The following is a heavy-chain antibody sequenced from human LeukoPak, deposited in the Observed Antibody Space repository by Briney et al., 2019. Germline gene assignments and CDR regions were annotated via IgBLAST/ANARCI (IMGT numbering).Heavy chain of an antibody. Sequence: SSETLSLTCTVSGGSISGGGYYWSWIRQHPGKGLEWIGYIYYSGTTYYNPSLKSRVTISVDTSKNQFSLKLSSVTAADTAVYYCARTVAGNFDYWGQGTLVTVSS. J-gene: IGHJ4*02. V-gene: IGHV4-31*03. CDR1: GGSISGGGYY. D-gene: IGHD6-19*01. CDR3: ARTVAGNFDY. CDR2: IYYSGTT.